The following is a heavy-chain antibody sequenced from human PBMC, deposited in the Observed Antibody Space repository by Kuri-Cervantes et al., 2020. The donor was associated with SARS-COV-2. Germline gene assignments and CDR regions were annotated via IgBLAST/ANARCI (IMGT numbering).Heavy chain of an antibody. Sequence: SVKVSCKASGGTFSSDGINWVRQAPGQGLEWMGGVIPIFATTNYAQKFQGRVTITADKSTSTAYMELSNLQSEDTAVYYCARDQIPVSPTDYQYGLDVWGQGTTVVVSS. J-gene: IGHJ6*02. D-gene: IGHD5/OR15-5a*01. CDR3: ARDQIPVSPTDYQYGLDV. V-gene: IGHV1-69*06. CDR2: VIPIFATT. CDR1: GGTFSSDG.